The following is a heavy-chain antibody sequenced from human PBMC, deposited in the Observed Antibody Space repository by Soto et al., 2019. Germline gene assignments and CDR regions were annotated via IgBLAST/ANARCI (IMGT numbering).Heavy chain of an antibody. V-gene: IGHV4-30-2*01. Sequence: QLQLQKSGSGLVKPSQTLSLTCAVSGGSISSGGYSWSWIRQPPGKGLEWIGYIYHSGSTYYNPSLKSRVTISVDRSKNQFSLKLSSVTAADTAVYYCAAGGGLPRYYWGQGTLVTVSS. J-gene: IGHJ4*02. CDR2: IYHSGST. CDR3: AAGGGLPRYY. D-gene: IGHD5-12*01. CDR1: GGSISSGGYS.